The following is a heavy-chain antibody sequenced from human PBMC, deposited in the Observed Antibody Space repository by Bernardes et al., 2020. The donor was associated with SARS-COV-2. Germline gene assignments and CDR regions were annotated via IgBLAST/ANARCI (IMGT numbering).Heavy chain of an antibody. CDR1: GFTFSDYA. CDR2: ISGSGTT. V-gene: IGHV3-23*01. Sequence: GGSLRLSCAASGFTFSDYAMTWVRQAPGRGLEWVSAISGSGTTYYGDSVKGRFTISRDNSKNTVYLQMNSLSAEDTALYYCAKELVGMRVRSDYWGQGTLVTVSS. J-gene: IGHJ4*02. D-gene: IGHD2-15*01. CDR3: AKELVGMRVRSDY.